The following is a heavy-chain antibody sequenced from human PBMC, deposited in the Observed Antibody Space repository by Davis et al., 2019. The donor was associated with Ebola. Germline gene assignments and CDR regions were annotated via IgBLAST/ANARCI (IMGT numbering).Heavy chain of an antibody. CDR1: GFILTNYA. CDR2: VHGGNGNT. J-gene: IGHJ4*02. D-gene: IGHD6-19*01. V-gene: IGHV1-3*01. Sequence: ASVKVSCKASGFILTNYAIHWVRQAPGQRLEWMGWVHGGNGNTKYSQRFQGRVTITTDTSASTVYLDLTSLRSDDTAVFYCAGASFGYNSGWYADYWGPGSLVTVSS. CDR3: AGASFGYNSGWYADY.